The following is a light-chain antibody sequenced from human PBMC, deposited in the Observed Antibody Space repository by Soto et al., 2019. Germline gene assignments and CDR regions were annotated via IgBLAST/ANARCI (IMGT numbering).Light chain of an antibody. CDR2: GVS. Sequence: EIVLTQSPSTLSLSPGERATLSCRASQSVSSSYLAWYQQKPGQAPRLLIYGVSSRATGIPDRFSGSGSGTDLTLTISRLEPEDFAVYYCQHYVNSPPITFGQGTLLEIK. J-gene: IGKJ5*01. CDR1: QSVSSSY. V-gene: IGKV3-20*01. CDR3: QHYVNSPPIT.